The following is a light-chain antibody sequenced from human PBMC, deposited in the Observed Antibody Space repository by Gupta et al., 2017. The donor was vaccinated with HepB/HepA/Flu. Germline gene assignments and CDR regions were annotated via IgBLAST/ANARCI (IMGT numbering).Light chain of an antibody. CDR2: GSR. V-gene: IGLV1-40*01. Sequence: QSVLTQPPSVSGAPGQRVTISCPGSSSNIGAGYDVHWYQQLPGTAPSLLMYGSRNRPSGVPDRFSASKSGTSASLAITGLQTADEADYYCQSYDDSRSAWVFGGGTKLTVL. CDR3: QSYDDSRSAWV. CDR1: SSNIGAGYD. J-gene: IGLJ3*02.